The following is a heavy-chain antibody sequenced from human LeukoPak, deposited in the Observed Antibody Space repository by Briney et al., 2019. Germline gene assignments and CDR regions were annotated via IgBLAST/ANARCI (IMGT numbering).Heavy chain of an antibody. V-gene: IGHV1-69*13. J-gene: IGHJ6*02. D-gene: IGHD6-13*01. CDR2: IIPIFGTA. CDR1: GGTFSSYA. CDR3: AGSGIAAAGSSDYYGMDV. Sequence: SVKVSCKASGGTFSSYAISWVRQAPGQGLEWMGGIIPIFGTANYAQKFQGRVTIIADESTSTAYMELSSLRSEDTAVYYCAGSGIAAAGSSDYYGMDVWGQGTTVTVSS.